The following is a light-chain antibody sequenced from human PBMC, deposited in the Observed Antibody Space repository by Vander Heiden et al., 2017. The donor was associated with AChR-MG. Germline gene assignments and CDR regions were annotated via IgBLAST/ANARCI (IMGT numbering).Light chain of an antibody. CDR2: EVS. CDR1: SSDVGGYKY. Sequence: QSALTQPPSASGSPGQSVTISCSGTSSDVGGYKYVSWYQQHPGKAPKLMSYEVSKRPSGVPDRFSGAKSGNTASLTVSGLQAEDEADYYCSSYAGSNTPGVFGTGTKVTVL. CDR3: SSYAGSNTPGV. J-gene: IGLJ1*01. V-gene: IGLV2-8*01.